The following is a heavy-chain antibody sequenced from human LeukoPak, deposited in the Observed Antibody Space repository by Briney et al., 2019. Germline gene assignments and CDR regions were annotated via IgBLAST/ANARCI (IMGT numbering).Heavy chain of an antibody. D-gene: IGHD4-17*01. CDR2: INPNSGGT. CDR3: ARVGYGDYDFDY. J-gene: IGHJ4*02. V-gene: IGHV1-2*02. CDR1: GYTFTGYY. Sequence: ASVKVSCKASGYTFTGYYMHWVRQAPGQGFEWMGWINPNSGGTNYAQKFQGRVTMTRVTSISTAYMELSRLRSDDTAVYYCARVGYGDYDFDYWGQGTLVTVSS.